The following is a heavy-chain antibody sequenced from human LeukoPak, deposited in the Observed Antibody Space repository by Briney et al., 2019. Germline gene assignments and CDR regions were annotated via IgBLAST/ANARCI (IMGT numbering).Heavy chain of an antibody. V-gene: IGHV3-7*03. CDR2: IKGNGREK. J-gene: IGHJ4*02. CDR1: GFTFSSYG. D-gene: IGHD4-11*01. CDR3: LQRGFDY. Sequence: PGRSLRLSCAASGFTFSSYGMHWVRQAPGKGLEWVANIKGNGREKYYVDSVKGRFTISRDNAKNSLYLQMNSLRVEDTAVYYCLQRGFDYWGQGTLVTVSS.